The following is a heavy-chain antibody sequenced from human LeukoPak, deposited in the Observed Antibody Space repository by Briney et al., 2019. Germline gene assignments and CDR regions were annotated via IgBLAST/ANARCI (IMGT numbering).Heavy chain of an antibody. CDR3: AKEGITMVRGDYLGYYFDY. CDR2: IRSKANSYAT. Sequence: PGGSLRLSCAASGFTFSGSAMHWVRQASGKGLEWVGRIRSKANSYATAYAASVKGRFTISRDDSKNTAYLQMNSLKTEDTAVYYCAKEGITMVRGDYLGYYFDYWGQGTLVTVSS. CDR1: GFTFSGSA. D-gene: IGHD3-10*01. V-gene: IGHV3-73*01. J-gene: IGHJ4*02.